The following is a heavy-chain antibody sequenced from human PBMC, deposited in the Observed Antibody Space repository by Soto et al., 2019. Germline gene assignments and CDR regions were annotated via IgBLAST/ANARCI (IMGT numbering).Heavy chain of an antibody. D-gene: IGHD3-10*01. V-gene: IGHV3-49*03. CDR2: IRSQPYGGTT. CDR3: IGSFPF. CDR1: GFPFANFL. Sequence: GGSLILSCITSGFPFANFLMSWFRQAPGKGLEWVGFIRSQPYGGTTQYAPSVSGRFIISRDDSKGILYLQMNSLTTEDSGVYYCIGSFPFWGQGTLVTSPQ. J-gene: IGHJ4*02.